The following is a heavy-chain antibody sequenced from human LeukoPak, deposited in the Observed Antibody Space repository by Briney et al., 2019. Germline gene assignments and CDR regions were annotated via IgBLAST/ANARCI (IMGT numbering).Heavy chain of an antibody. D-gene: IGHD6-13*01. Sequence: GASVKVSCKASGYTFTGYYMHWVRQAPGQGLEWMGWINPNSGGTNYAQKFQGRVTMTRDTSISTAYMELSRLRSDDTAVYYCARVKRTPGAAGTDYFDYWGQGTLVTVSS. CDR2: INPNSGGT. J-gene: IGHJ4*02. CDR3: ARVKRTPGAAGTDYFDY. V-gene: IGHV1-2*02. CDR1: GYTFTGYY.